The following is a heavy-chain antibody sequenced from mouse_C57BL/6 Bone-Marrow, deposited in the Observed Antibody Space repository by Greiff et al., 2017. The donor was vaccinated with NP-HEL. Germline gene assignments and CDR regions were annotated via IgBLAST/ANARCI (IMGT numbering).Heavy chain of an antibody. CDR1: GYTFTSYW. CDR3: ARGGLPWLGSFAY. CDR2: IYPGSGST. V-gene: IGHV1-55*01. Sequence: VQLQQPGAELVKPGASVKMSCKASGYTFTSYWITWVKQRPGQGLEWIGDIYPGSGSTNYNEKFKSKATLTVDTSSSTAYMQLSSLTSEDSAVYYCARGGLPWLGSFAYWGQGTLVTVSA. D-gene: IGHD2-4*01. J-gene: IGHJ3*01.